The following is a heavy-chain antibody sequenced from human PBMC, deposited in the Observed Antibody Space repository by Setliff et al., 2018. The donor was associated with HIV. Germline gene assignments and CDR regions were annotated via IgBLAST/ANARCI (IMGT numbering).Heavy chain of an antibody. Sequence: SETLSLTCTVSGGSISSSSYYWGWIRQPPGKGLEWIGEINHSGSTNYNPSLKSRVTISVDTSKNQFSLKLSSVTAADTAVYYCARAIQASLNPPYVYNYFDPWGQGILVTVSS. D-gene: IGHD3-16*01. V-gene: IGHV4-39*07. CDR1: GGSISSSSYY. CDR3: ARAIQASLNPPYVYNYFDP. J-gene: IGHJ5*02. CDR2: INHSGST.